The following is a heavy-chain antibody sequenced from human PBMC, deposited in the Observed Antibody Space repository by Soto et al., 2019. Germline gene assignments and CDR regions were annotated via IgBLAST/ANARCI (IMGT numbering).Heavy chain of an antibody. CDR2: ISYDGSNK. CDR3: ARPLWRDDYNWGYFDL. Sequence: QVQLVESGGGVVQPGRSLRLSCAASGFTFSSYAMHWVRQAPGKGLEWVAVISYDGSNKYYADSVKGRFTISRDNSKNTMYLQMNSLRHEDTAVYYCARPLWRDDYNWGYFDLWGRGTLVTVSS. CDR1: GFTFSSYA. V-gene: IGHV3-30-3*01. D-gene: IGHD4-4*01. J-gene: IGHJ2*01.